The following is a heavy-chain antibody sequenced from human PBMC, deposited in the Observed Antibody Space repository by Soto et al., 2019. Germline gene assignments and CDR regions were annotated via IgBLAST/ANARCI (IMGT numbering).Heavy chain of an antibody. J-gene: IGHJ5*02. Sequence: SETLSLTCTVSGGSISSGGYYWSWIRQHPGKGLEWIGYIYYSGSTYYNPSLKSRVTISVDTSKNQFSLKLSSVTAADTAVYYCARDRQDYDILTGWPTGPHNWFDPWGQGTLVTVSS. CDR2: IYYSGST. CDR1: GGSISSGGYY. D-gene: IGHD3-9*01. CDR3: ARDRQDYDILTGWPTGPHNWFDP. V-gene: IGHV4-31*03.